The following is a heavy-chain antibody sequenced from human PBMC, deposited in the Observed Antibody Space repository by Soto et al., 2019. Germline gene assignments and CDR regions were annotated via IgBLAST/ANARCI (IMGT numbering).Heavy chain of an antibody. D-gene: IGHD1-26*01. CDR2: ISSYNGNT. CDR3: ARVEPDKQEVD. V-gene: IGHV1-18*04. J-gene: IGHJ4*02. Sequence: QVQLVQSGAEVKKPGASVKVSCKASGYTFTSYGISWVRQAPGQGLEWMGWISSYNGNTNYAQKLQGRVTMTTDPSQSTAYMGLRSLRSDDPAVYYCARVEPDKQEVDWGQGTLVTVSS. CDR1: GYTFTSYG.